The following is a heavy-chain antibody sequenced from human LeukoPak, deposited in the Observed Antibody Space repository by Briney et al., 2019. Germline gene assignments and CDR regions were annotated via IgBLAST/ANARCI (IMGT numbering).Heavy chain of an antibody. J-gene: IGHJ4*02. Sequence: SETLSLTYTVSGASISSYYWSWIRRPPGKGLEWIGYNYYSGSTNYNPSLKSRVTISVDTSKNQFSLKLSSVTAADTAVYYCARDHPYNWDYFDYWGQGTLVTVSS. CDR2: NYYSGST. CDR1: GASISSYY. CDR3: ARDHPYNWDYFDY. V-gene: IGHV4-59*01. D-gene: IGHD1-20*01.